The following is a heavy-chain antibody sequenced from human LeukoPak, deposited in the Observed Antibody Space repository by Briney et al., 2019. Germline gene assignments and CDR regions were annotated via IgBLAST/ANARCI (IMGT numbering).Heavy chain of an antibody. CDR2: ISGSGGTT. D-gene: IGHD2-2*01. Sequence: GGSLRLSCAASGFTFSTYAMTWVRQAPGKGLEWVSGISGSGGTTYYADSVKGRFTISRDNSKNTLYLQMNSLRAEDTAVYYCADVPAAFDYWGQGTLVTVSS. V-gene: IGHV3-23*01. J-gene: IGHJ4*02. CDR1: GFTFSTYA. CDR3: ADVPAAFDY.